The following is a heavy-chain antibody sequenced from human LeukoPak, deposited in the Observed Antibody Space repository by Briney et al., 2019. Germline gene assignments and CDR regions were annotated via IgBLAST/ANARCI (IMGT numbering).Heavy chain of an antibody. CDR2: ISSSSNYI. Sequence: PGGSLRLSCAASGFTFSSYSMNWVRQAPGKGLEWVSSISSSSNYIYYADSVKGRFTISRDNSKNTLYLRMNSLRAEDTAVYSCARASGPFDYWGQGTLVTVSS. V-gene: IGHV3-21*01. CDR3: ARASGPFDY. CDR1: GFTFSSYS. J-gene: IGHJ4*02. D-gene: IGHD3-10*01.